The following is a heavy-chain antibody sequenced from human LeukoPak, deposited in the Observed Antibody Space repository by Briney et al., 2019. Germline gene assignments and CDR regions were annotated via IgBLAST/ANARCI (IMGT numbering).Heavy chain of an antibody. Sequence: MTSETLSLTCDVSGGSVTSTNWWTWVRQPPGKGLEWIGEVHLDGRTNYNPSLKSRLIMSVDLPENHISLKLTSVTAADTAVYYCASTERCSTTCPLDYWGQGTLVTVSS. CDR3: ASTERCSTTCPLDY. CDR1: GGSVTSTNW. V-gene: IGHV4-4*02. D-gene: IGHD2-2*01. CDR2: VHLDGRT. J-gene: IGHJ4*02.